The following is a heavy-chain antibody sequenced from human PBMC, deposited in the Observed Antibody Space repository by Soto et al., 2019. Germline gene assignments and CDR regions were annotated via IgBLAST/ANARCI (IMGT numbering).Heavy chain of an antibody. V-gene: IGHV4-34*01. CDR2: INHSGST. CDR1: GGSFSGYY. D-gene: IGHD3-9*01. Sequence: PSETLSLTCAVYGGSFSGYYWSWIRQPPGKGLEWIGEINHSGSTNYNPSLKSRVTISVDTSKNQFSLKLSSVTAADTAVYYCARHYDILTGYYIPYYFDYWGQGTLVTVSS. CDR3: ARHYDILTGYYIPYYFDY. J-gene: IGHJ4*02.